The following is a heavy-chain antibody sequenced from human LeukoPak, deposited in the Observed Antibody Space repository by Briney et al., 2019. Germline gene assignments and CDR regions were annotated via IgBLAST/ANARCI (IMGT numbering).Heavy chain of an antibody. CDR1: GGSISSYY. CDR2: IYYSGST. Sequence: SETLSLTCTVSGGSISSYYWSWIRQPPGKGLEWIGYIYYSGSTNYNPSLKSRVTISVDTSKNQFSLKLSSVTAADTAVYYCARNRGRDGYNDDAFDIWGQGTMVTVSS. D-gene: IGHD5-24*01. J-gene: IGHJ3*02. V-gene: IGHV4-59*12. CDR3: ARNRGRDGYNDDAFDI.